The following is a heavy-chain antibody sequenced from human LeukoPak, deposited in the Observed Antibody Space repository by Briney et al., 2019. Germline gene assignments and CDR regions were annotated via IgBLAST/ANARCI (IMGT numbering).Heavy chain of an antibody. J-gene: IGHJ6*03. CDR3: ASGRRGCSYGRLDYYYYMDV. V-gene: IGHV4-34*01. D-gene: IGHD5-18*01. CDR2: INHSGST. CDR1: GGSFSGYY. Sequence: SETLSLTCAVYGGSFSGYYWSWIRQPPGKGLEWIGEINHSGSTNYNPSLKSRVTISVDTSKNQFSLKLSSVTAADTAVYYCASGRRGCSYGRLDYYYYMDVWGKGTTVTVSS.